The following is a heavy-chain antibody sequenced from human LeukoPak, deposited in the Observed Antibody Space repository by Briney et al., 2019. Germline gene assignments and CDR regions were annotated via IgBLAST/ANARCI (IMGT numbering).Heavy chain of an antibody. CDR3: ARMMSGSTY. V-gene: IGHV4-34*01. CDR2: INHSGST. CDR1: GFTFSSYA. J-gene: IGHJ4*02. Sequence: GSLRLSCAASGFTFSSYAMHWIRQPPGKGLEWIGEINHSGSTNYNPSLKSRVTISVDTSKNQFSLKLSSVTAADTAVYYCARMMSGSTYWGQGTLVTVSS. D-gene: IGHD1-26*01.